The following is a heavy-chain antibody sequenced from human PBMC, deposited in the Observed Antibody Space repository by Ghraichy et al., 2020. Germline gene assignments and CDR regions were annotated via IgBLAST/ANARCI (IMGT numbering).Heavy chain of an antibody. Sequence: GGSLRLLCEASGFTFSDYWMGWVRQAPGKGLQYVGNVKEDGSETYFVDSLKGRFTISRDNAKNSVFLQLNSLTAEDTATYYCAREISRGGGYYDDYWGQGTRVTVSS. CDR1: GFTFSDYW. CDR2: VKEDGSET. V-gene: IGHV3-7*03. J-gene: IGHJ4*02. CDR3: AREISRGGGYYDDY. D-gene: IGHD3-22*01.